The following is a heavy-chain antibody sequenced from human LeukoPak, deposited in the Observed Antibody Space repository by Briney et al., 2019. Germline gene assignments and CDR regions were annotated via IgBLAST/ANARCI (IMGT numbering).Heavy chain of an antibody. CDR2: IIPIFGTA. D-gene: IGHD6-6*01. CDR1: GGTFSSYA. Sequence: ASVKVSCKASGGTFSSYAISWVRQAPGQGLEWMGGIIPIFGTANYAQKFQGRVTITTDESTSTAYMELSSLRSEDTAVYYCASLRYSSSLGRSSTLDYWGQGTLVTVSS. V-gene: IGHV1-69*05. CDR3: ASLRYSSSLGRSSTLDY. J-gene: IGHJ4*02.